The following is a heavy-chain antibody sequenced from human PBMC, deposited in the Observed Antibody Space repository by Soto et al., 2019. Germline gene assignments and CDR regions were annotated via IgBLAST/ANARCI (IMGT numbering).Heavy chain of an antibody. CDR2: IKSKTDGGTT. V-gene: IGHV3-15*07. CDR3: TTARRPRLLYYYGMDV. CDR1: GFTFSNAW. J-gene: IGHJ6*02. Sequence: EVQLVESGGGLVKPGGSLRLSCAASGFTFSNAWMNWVRQAPGKGLEWVGRIKSKTDGGTTDYAAPVKGRFTISRDDSKNTLYLQMNSLKTEDTAVYYCTTARRPRLLYYYGMDVWGQGTTVTVSS. D-gene: IGHD2-15*01.